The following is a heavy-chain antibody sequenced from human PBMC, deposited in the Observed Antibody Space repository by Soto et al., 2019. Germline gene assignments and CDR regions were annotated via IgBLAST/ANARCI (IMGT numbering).Heavy chain of an antibody. V-gene: IGHV1-3*01. CDR2: INAGNGNT. J-gene: IGHJ3*02. Sequence: QVQLVQSGAEVKKPGASVKVSCQASGYTFTSYAMHWVRQAPGQRLEWMGWINAGNGNTKYSQKFQGRVTITRDTSASTAYMELSSLRSEDTAVYYCARVLKYYYDSSGYSLNAFDIWGQGTMVTVSS. D-gene: IGHD3-22*01. CDR1: GYTFTSYA. CDR3: ARVLKYYYDSSGYSLNAFDI.